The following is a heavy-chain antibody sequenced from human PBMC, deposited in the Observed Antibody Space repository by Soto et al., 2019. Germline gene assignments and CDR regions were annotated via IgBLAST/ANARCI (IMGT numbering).Heavy chain of an antibody. V-gene: IGHV4-4*07. J-gene: IGHJ6*02. CDR1: GGSISSYY. CDR2: IYTSGST. CDR3: ARDRAYYYYYGMDV. Sequence: SETLSLSCTVSGGSISSYYWSWIRQPAGKGLEWIGRIYTSGSTNYNPSLKSRVTMSVDTSKNQFSLKLSSVTAADTAVYYCARDRAYYYYYGMDVWGQGTTVTVSS.